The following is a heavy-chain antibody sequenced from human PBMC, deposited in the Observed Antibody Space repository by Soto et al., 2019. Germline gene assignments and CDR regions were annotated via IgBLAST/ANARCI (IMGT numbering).Heavy chain of an antibody. V-gene: IGHV2-26*01. CDR2: ILANDDK. CDR3: ARMYHDSLTGYYSGWFGT. D-gene: IGHD3-9*01. CDR1: GFSLSNARMS. Sequence: QVTLKESGPVLVKPTETLTLTCTVSGFSLSNARMSVSWIRQPPGKALEWLAHILANDDKSYKTSLKSRLTISKDTSKSQVVLTMTNMDAADTATYSGARMYHDSLTGYYSGWFGTWGQGNLVTVSS. J-gene: IGHJ5*02.